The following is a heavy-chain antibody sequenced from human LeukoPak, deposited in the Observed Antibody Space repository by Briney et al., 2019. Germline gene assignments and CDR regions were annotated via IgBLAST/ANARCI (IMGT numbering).Heavy chain of an antibody. V-gene: IGHV3-11*04. J-gene: IGHJ4*02. CDR2: MSSSGDTI. Sequence: GGSLRLSCTASGFTFSDYYMPWIRQAPGKGLEWISYMSSSGDTIYYADSVKGRFTISRDNAKNSLYLQMNSLRAEDTAVYYCARVQPAVTVFDYWGQGTLVTVSS. CDR3: ARVQPAVTVFDY. D-gene: IGHD4-17*01. CDR1: GFTFSDYY.